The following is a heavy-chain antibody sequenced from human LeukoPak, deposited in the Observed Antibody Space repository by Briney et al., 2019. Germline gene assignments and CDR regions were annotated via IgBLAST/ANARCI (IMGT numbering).Heavy chain of an antibody. Sequence: GGSLRLSCAASGFTFSSYEMNWVRQAPGKGLEWVSYISSSGSTIYYADSVKGRFTISRDNAKNTLYLQVNSLRAEDTAVYYCARDRSMSGWYIDLWGRGTLVTVSS. J-gene: IGHJ2*01. V-gene: IGHV3-48*03. CDR1: GFTFSSYE. CDR3: ARDRSMSGWYIDL. CDR2: ISSSGSTI. D-gene: IGHD2/OR15-2a*01.